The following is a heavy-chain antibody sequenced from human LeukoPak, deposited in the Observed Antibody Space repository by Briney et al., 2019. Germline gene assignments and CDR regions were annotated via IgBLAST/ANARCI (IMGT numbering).Heavy chain of an antibody. V-gene: IGHV3-30*02. D-gene: IGHD2/OR15-2a*01. J-gene: IGHJ4*02. CDR2: IKPDGSNK. CDR3: ARSRAFDY. Sequence: GGSLRLSCAASGFTFSSYGMHRVRQAPGKGLEWVALIKPDGSNKYYADSVKGRFTISRDNSKNTLHLQMNSLRAEDTAVYYCARSRAFDYCGQGTLVTVSS. CDR1: GFTFSSYG.